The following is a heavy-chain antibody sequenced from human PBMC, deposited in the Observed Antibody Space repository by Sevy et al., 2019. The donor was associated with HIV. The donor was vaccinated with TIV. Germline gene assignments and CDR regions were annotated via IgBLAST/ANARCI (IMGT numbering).Heavy chain of an antibody. Sequence: ASVKVSCKASGYTFSTYGISWVRQAPGQGLEWMGWIGAYNGKRKYAQKFQDRITMTTDTSTSTAYMELRSLRSDDTAVYFCARLSTARGESNWFDPWGQGTLVTVSS. CDR1: GYTFSTYG. CDR3: ARLSTARGESNWFDP. D-gene: IGHD3-16*01. CDR2: IGAYNGKR. V-gene: IGHV1-18*01. J-gene: IGHJ5*02.